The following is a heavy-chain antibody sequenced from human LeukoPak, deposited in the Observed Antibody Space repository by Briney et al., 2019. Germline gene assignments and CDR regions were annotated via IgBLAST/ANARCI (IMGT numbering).Heavy chain of an antibody. Sequence: PSETLSLTCTASGGSISSSSYYWGWIRQPPGKGLEWIGSIYYSGSTYYNPSLKGRVTISVDTSKNQFSLKLSSVTAADTAVYYCARQDRYGPLDYWGQGTLVTVSS. V-gene: IGHV4-39*01. CDR3: ARQDRYGPLDY. D-gene: IGHD1-1*01. J-gene: IGHJ4*02. CDR1: GGSISSSSYY. CDR2: IYYSGST.